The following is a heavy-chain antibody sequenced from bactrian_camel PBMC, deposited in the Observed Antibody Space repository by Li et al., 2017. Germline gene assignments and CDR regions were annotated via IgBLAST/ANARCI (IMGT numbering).Heavy chain of an antibody. CDR3: ATGEAGVGSDCPRSWPFGV. CDR2: ISRDGST. V-gene: IGHV3S63*01. CDR1: GFTFDDSD. D-gene: IGHD5*01. Sequence: HVQLVESGGGSVQAGETLRLSCTASGFTFDDSDMGDMGGYRQAPGNECELVSTISRDGSTYYAGSVKGRFTISRDTAKNTVYLRMNSLKPEDTGVYYCATGEAGVGSDCPRSWPFGVWGQGTQVTVS. J-gene: IGHJ6*01.